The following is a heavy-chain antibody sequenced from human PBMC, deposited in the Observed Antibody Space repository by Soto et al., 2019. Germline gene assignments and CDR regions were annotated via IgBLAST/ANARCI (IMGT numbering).Heavy chain of an antibody. CDR2: INPKTGVT. D-gene: IGHD3-10*01. CDR3: AKIFGTSSLGEIYGLHV. J-gene: IGHJ6*02. Sequence: QVHLEQSGAELRRPGASVTVSCKASGYIFVDSYVHWVRQVPGQGLEWLGWINPKTGVTFFAQTFQDRLKMTADVSLSTAYMDLRSLRPDDTAVYYCAKIFGTSSLGEIYGLHVWGQGTTVTVSS. V-gene: IGHV1-2*02. CDR1: GYIFVDSY.